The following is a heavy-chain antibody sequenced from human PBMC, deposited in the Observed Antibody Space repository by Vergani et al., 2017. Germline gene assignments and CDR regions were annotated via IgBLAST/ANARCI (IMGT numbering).Heavy chain of an antibody. D-gene: IGHD2-8*01. CDR3: ARSEYCAHGVCYMTYYYYMDV. J-gene: IGHJ6*03. Sequence: QVQLEESGGGVVQPGRSLRLSCAGSGFTLSSHAMHWVRQAPGKGLERVACIWYDGSKEYYADSVKGRFTISRDNSKNTLYLQMNNLRAADTAVYYCARSEYCAHGVCYMTYYYYMDVWGKGTAVTVSS. CDR2: IWYDGSKE. CDR1: GFTLSSHA. V-gene: IGHV3-33*01.